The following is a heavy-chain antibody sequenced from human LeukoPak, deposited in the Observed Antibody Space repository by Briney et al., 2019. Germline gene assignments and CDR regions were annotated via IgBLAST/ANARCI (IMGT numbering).Heavy chain of an antibody. CDR1: GFTFSSYA. D-gene: IGHD3-3*01. CDR3: AKSQGVALYWYFDL. J-gene: IGHJ2*01. V-gene: IGHV3-30-3*02. Sequence: GGSLRLSCAASGFTFSSYAMHWVRQAPGKGLEWVAVISYDGSNKYYADSVKGRFTISRDNSKNTLYLQMNSLRAEDTAVYYCAKSQGVALYWYFDLWGRGTLVTVSS. CDR2: ISYDGSNK.